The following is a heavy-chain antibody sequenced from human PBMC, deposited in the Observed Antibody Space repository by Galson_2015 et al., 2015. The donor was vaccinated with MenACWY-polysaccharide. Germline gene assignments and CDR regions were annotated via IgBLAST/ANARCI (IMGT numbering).Heavy chain of an antibody. CDR1: GFTFSSFW. J-gene: IGHJ2*01. Sequence: SLRLSCAASGFTFSSFWMSWVRQAPGKGLEWVAIIKQDGSVKYYVDSVKGRFSISRDNAKNSLYLQMNSLRSEDTAVYYCARDPLDSSGYTRGSVFDLWGRGTLVTVSS. CDR3: ARDPLDSSGYTRGSVFDL. D-gene: IGHD3-22*01. V-gene: IGHV3-7*01. CDR2: IKQDGSVK.